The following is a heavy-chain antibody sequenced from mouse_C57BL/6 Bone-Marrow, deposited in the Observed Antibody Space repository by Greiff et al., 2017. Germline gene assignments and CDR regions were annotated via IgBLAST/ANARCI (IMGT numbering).Heavy chain of an antibody. CDR1: GYSITSDY. CDR2: ISYSGST. V-gene: IGHV3-8*01. CDR3: ARYSNYEDWYFDV. D-gene: IGHD2-5*01. Sequence: EVQRVESGPGLAKPSQTLSLTCSVTGYSITSDYWNWIRKFPGNKLEYMGYISYSGSTYYNPSLNSRISITRDTSKNQYYLQLNSVTTEDTATYYCARYSNYEDWYFDVWGTGTTVTVSS. J-gene: IGHJ1*03.